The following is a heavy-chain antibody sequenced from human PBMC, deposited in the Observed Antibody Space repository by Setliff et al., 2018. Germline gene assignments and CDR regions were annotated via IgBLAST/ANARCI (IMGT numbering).Heavy chain of an antibody. V-gene: IGHV3-64*04. J-gene: IGHJ4*02. CDR2: IGPNGGST. D-gene: IGHD6-19*01. CDR1: GFTFNTYT. Sequence: PGGSLRLSCSASGFTFNTYTMHWVRQAPGKGLEYVSSIGPNGGSTYYANSVKGRFTISRDSSKNTLYLQMNSLTTEDTAVYYCAKDPHSTGWYFVPYLDYWGQGTLVTVSS. CDR3: AKDPHSTGWYFVPYLDY.